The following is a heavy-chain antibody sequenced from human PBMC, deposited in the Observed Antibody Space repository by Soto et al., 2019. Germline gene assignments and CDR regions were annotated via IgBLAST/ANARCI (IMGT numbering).Heavy chain of an antibody. J-gene: IGHJ6*02. CDR2: IYYSGST. V-gene: IGHV4-30-4*01. D-gene: IGHD3-10*01. CDR1: GGSISSGDYY. Sequence: SETLSLTCSVSGGSISSGDYYWNWIRQPPGKGLEWIGHIYYSGSTYYNSSLKSRVTISLDTSKNQFSLKLSSVTAADTAVYNFVGQPTAGSYYDLGSYYYYYAMDVWGQGTTVT. CDR3: VGQPTAGSYYDLGSYYYYYAMDV.